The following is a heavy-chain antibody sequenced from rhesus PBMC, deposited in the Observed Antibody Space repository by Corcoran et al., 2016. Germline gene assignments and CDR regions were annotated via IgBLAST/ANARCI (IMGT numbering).Heavy chain of an antibody. CDR1: GGSISSSNW. CDR2: IGGTPLIT. Sequence: QVQLQESGPGLVKPSETLSLTCVVSGGSISSSNWWTWIRQPPGKGLEWIGNIGGTPLITTYNAALWRRDPTSEDTSKTQFSVNMRSEPTANPAIYYWASHLHPFSYSGAWENRFDVWGAGILVTVSS. J-gene: IGHJ5-1*01. CDR3: ASHLHPFSYSGAWENRFDV. D-gene: IGHD6-31*01. V-gene: IGHV4-65*02.